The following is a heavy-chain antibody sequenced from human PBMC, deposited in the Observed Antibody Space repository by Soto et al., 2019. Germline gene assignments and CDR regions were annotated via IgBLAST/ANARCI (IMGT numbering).Heavy chain of an antibody. CDR3: ARGGIQLSYAFDY. D-gene: IGHD1-1*01. V-gene: IGHV4-4*07. J-gene: IGHJ4*02. Sequence: SETLSLTCSVSGSSFSNFYWSWIRQPAGKGLEWIGRIYTSGATSYNPSLKSRVTMSVDTSQTQMSLNLRSVTAADTAVYYCARGGIQLSYAFDYWGQGILVTVSS. CDR1: GSSFSNFY. CDR2: IYTSGAT.